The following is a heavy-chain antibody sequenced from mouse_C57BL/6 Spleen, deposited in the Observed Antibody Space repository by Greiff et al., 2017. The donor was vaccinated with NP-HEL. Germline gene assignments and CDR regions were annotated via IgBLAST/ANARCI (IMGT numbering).Heavy chain of an antibody. D-gene: IGHD2-4*01. Sequence: EVKVVESGGGLVKPGGSLKLSCAASGFTFSDYGMHWVRQAPEKGLEWVAYISSGSSTIYYADTVKGRFTISRDNAKNTLFLQMTSLRSEDTAMYYCASKYYDYEYYAMDYWGQGTSVTVSS. CDR2: ISSGSSTI. CDR1: GFTFSDYG. CDR3: ASKYYDYEYYAMDY. J-gene: IGHJ4*01. V-gene: IGHV5-17*01.